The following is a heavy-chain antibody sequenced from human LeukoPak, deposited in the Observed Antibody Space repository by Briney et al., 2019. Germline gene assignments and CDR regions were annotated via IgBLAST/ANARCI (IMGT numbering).Heavy chain of an antibody. Sequence: GESLKISCKGSGYSFTSYWIGWVRQMPGKGLEWMGIIYPGDSDTRYSPSFQGQVTISADKSISTAYLQWSSLKASDTAMYYCARRGSSWSTNYYYGMDVWGQGTTVTVSS. CDR1: GYSFTSYW. D-gene: IGHD6-13*01. J-gene: IGHJ6*02. CDR3: ARRGSSWSTNYYYGMDV. CDR2: IYPGDSDT. V-gene: IGHV5-51*01.